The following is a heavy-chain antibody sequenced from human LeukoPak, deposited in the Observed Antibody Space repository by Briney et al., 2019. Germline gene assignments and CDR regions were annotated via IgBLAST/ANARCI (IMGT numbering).Heavy chain of an antibody. J-gene: IGHJ5*02. D-gene: IGHD1-26*01. CDR2: IYYSGST. V-gene: IGHV4-39*01. Sequence: SETLSLTCTVSGGSISSSSYYWGWIRQPPGKGLEWIGSIYYSGSTYYNPSLKSRVTISVDTSKNQFSLKLSSVTAADTAVYYCAVTLRGSYYDCWFDPWGQGTLVTVSS. CDR3: AVTLRGSYYDCWFDP. CDR1: GGSISSSSYY.